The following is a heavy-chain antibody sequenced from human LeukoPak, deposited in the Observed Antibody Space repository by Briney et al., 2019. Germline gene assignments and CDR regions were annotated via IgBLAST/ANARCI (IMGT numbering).Heavy chain of an antibody. CDR3: ARLPAYCSSTSCYYDY. J-gene: IGHJ4*02. CDR2: IRYDGSNK. V-gene: IGHV3-30*02. D-gene: IGHD2-2*01. CDR1: GLTFSSYG. Sequence: PGGSLRLSCAASGLTFSSYGMHWVRQAPGKGLEWVAFIRYDGSNKYYADSVKGRFTISRDNAKNSLFLQMNSLRAEDTAVYYCARLPAYCSSTSCYYDYWGQGTLVTVSS.